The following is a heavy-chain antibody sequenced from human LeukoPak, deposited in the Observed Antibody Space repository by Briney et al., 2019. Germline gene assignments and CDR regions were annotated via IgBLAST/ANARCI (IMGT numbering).Heavy chain of an antibody. V-gene: IGHV4-34*01. J-gene: IGHJ4*02. Sequence: PSETLSLTCAVYGGSFSGYYWSWIRQPPGKGLEWIGEINHSGSTNYNPSLKSRVTISVDTSKNQFSLKLSSVTAADTAVYYCARRGMATTDFDYWGQGTLVTVSS. CDR2: INHSGST. D-gene: IGHD5-24*01. CDR3: ARRGMATTDFDY. CDR1: GGSFSGYY.